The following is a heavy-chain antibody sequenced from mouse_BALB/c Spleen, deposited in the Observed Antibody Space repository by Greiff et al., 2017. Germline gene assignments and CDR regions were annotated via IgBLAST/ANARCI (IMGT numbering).Heavy chain of an antibody. V-gene: IGHV1S81*02. D-gene: IGHD1-1*01. CDR1: GYTFTSYW. CDR2: INPSNGRT. CDR3: ARLATNFDV. J-gene: IGHJ1*01. Sequence: QVQLQQPGAELVKPGASVKLSCKASGYTFTSYWMHWVKQRPGQGLEWIGEINPSNGRTNYNEKFKSKATLTVDKSSSTAYMQLSSLTSEDSAVYYGARLATNFDVWGAGTTVTVSS.